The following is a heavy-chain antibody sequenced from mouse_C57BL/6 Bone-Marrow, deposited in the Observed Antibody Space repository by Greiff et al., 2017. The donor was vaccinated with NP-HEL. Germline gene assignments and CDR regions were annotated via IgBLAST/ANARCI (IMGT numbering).Heavy chain of an antibody. CDR2: ISDGGSYT. J-gene: IGHJ2*01. CDR3: ARDVVATDY. V-gene: IGHV5-4*01. D-gene: IGHD1-1*01. Sequence: DVMLVESGGGLVKPGGSLKLSCAASGFTFSSYAMSWVRQTPEKRLEWVATISDGGSYTYYPDNVKGRFTLSRDNAKNNLYLQMSHLKSEDTAMYYCARDVVATDYWGQGTTLTVSS. CDR1: GFTFSSYA.